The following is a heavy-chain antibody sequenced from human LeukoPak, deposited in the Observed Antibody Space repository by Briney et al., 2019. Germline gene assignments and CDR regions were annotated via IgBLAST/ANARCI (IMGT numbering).Heavy chain of an antibody. J-gene: IGHJ3*02. CDR2: INPNSGDT. Sequence: GASVTVSCKASGYTFTHYYMHWVRQAPGQGLEWMGWINPNSGDTNYAQKFQGRVTMTRDTSISIAYMELSRLRSADTAVYYCARADSDAFDIWGQGTMVTVSS. V-gene: IGHV1-2*02. CDR3: ARADSDAFDI. CDR1: GYTFTHYY.